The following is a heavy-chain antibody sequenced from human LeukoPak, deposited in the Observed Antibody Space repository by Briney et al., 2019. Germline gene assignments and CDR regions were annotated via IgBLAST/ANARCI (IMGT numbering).Heavy chain of an antibody. J-gene: IGHJ4*02. CDR1: GGSISSYY. D-gene: IGHD6-13*01. V-gene: IGHV4-59*01. CDR3: ARRFSSSWYDYFDY. Sequence: SETLSLTCTVSGGSISSYYWSWVRQPPGKGLEWFSNIYYSGSTNYNPSLKSRVTISVDTSKDQFSLKLSSVTAADTAVYYCARRFSSSWYDYFDYWGQGTLVTVSS. CDR2: IYYSGST.